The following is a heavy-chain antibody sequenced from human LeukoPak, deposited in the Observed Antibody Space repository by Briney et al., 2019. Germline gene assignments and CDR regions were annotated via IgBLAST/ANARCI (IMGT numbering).Heavy chain of an antibody. CDR2: INGFGDNT. V-gene: IGHV3-23*01. D-gene: IGHD6-6*01. CDR3: AVGHTRPDY. CDR1: GFTFSSYA. J-gene: IGHJ4*02. Sequence: GGSLRLSCAASGFTFSSYAVSWVRQAPGKGLEWVSAINGFGDNTYYADSVKGRYTITRDKSKNTLYLQMNSLRAADTAVYYWAVGHTRPDYWGQGTLVTVSS.